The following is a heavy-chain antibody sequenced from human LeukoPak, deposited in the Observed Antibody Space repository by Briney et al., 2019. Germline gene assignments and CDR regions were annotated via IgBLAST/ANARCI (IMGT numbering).Heavy chain of an antibody. Sequence: SETLSLTCTVSGGSISSYYWSWIRQPPGKGLEWIGYIYYSGSTNYNPSLKSRVTISVDTSKNQFSLKLSSVTAADTAVYYCAGDRTAMVSGFRYYYYGMDVWGKGTTVTVSS. J-gene: IGHJ6*04. CDR2: IYYSGST. CDR3: AGDRTAMVSGFRYYYYGMDV. V-gene: IGHV4-59*01. CDR1: GGSISSYY. D-gene: IGHD5-18*01.